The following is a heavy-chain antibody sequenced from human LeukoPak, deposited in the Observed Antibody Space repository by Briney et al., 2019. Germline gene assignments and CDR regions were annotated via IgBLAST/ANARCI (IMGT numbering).Heavy chain of an antibody. CDR2: IYHSGST. D-gene: IGHD2-2*01. CDR1: GYSISSGYY. V-gene: IGHV4-38-2*01. Sequence: ETLSLTCAVSGYSISSGYYWGWIRQPPGKGLEWIGSIYHSGSTYYNPSLKSRVTISVDTSKNQFSLKLSSVTAADTAVYYCAKGFFGVVPAAIDAFDIWGQGTMVTVSS. J-gene: IGHJ3*02. CDR3: AKGFFGVVPAAIDAFDI.